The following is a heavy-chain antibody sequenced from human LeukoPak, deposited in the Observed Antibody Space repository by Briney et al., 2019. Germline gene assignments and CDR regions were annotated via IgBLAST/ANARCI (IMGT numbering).Heavy chain of an antibody. CDR2: ISSSSSYI. V-gene: IGHV3-21*01. CDR3: GRDPPYYYDSSGPEDY. Sequence: KPGGSLRLSCAASGFTFSSYSMNWVRQAPGKGLEWVSSISSSSSYIYYADSVKGRFTISRDNAKNSLYLQMNSLRAEDTAVYYCGRDPPYYYDSSGPEDYWGQGALVTVSS. CDR1: GFTFSSYS. J-gene: IGHJ4*02. D-gene: IGHD3-22*01.